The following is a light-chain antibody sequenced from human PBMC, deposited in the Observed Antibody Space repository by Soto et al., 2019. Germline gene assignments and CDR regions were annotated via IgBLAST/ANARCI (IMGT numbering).Light chain of an antibody. V-gene: IGLV2-11*01. CDR3: CSYAGTYTFV. CDR1: SSDVGGYNH. Sequence: QSALTQPRSVSGSPGQSVTVSCTGTSSDVGGYNHVSWYQQHPGKAPKLMIYDVIKRPSGVPERFSGSKSGNTASLTISGLQAEVEADYYCCSYAGTYTFVFGTGTQLTVL. CDR2: DVI. J-gene: IGLJ1*01.